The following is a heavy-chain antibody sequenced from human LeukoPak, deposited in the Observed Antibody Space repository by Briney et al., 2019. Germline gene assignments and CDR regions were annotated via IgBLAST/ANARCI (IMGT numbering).Heavy chain of an antibody. CDR1: RGSVSSSTYY. Sequence: SETLSLTCTVSRGSVSSSTYYWSWVRQPPGKGLEWIASIYYTGSTYHNPSLKSRVTISLDMSKNEFFLTMTSVTVADTAVYFCTAEKNGSPHYWGQGTQVTVSS. V-gene: IGHV4-39*07. CDR3: TAEKNGSPHY. CDR2: IYYTGST. J-gene: IGHJ4*02. D-gene: IGHD2-8*01.